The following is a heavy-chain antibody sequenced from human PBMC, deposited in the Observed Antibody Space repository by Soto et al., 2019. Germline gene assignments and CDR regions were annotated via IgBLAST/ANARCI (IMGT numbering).Heavy chain of an antibody. CDR2: IKQDGSEK. Sequence: GGSLRLSCAASGFTFSSYWMSWVRQAPGKGLEWVANIKQDGSEKYYVDSVKGRFTISRDNAKNSLYLQMNSLRAEDTAVYYCAGGYCSGGSCYFLGAFDIWGQGTMVTVSS. V-gene: IGHV3-7*05. CDR3: AGGYCSGGSCYFLGAFDI. D-gene: IGHD2-15*01. CDR1: GFTFSSYW. J-gene: IGHJ3*02.